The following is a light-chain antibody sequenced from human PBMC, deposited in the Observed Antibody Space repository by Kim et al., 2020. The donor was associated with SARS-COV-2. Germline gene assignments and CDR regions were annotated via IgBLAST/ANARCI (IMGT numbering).Light chain of an antibody. J-gene: IGLJ1*01. V-gene: IGLV2-14*01. CDR1: SSDVGGYNY. Sequence: QPASVSGSPGQSITISCTGTSSDVGGYNYVSWYQQHPGKAPKLMIYDVSKRPSGVSNRFSGSKSGNTASLTISGLQAEDEADYYCSSYTSSSTPWVFGTGTKVTVL. CDR2: DVS. CDR3: SSYTSSSTPWV.